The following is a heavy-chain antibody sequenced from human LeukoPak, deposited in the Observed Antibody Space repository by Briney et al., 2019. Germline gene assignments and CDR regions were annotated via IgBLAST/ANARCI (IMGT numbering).Heavy chain of an antibody. CDR3: ARDGVLVSNSHSHWFFDV. J-gene: IGHJ2*01. CDR2: VSSSGHYI. V-gene: IGHV3-21*01. Sequence: PGGSLRLSCGASGFTFSTYTINWVRQAPGKGLEWVSSVSSSGHYIYSADSLKGRFTISRDNAKNLVFLQMTDLRAEDTAVYYCARDGVLVSNSHSHWFFDVWGRGTLVTVSS. D-gene: IGHD2-8*02. CDR1: GFTFSTYT.